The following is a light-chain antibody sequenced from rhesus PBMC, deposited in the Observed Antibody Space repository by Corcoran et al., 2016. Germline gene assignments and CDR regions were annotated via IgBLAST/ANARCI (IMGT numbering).Light chain of an antibody. CDR2: AAS. CDR1: ENVNNY. V-gene: IGKV1-74*01. Sequence: DIQMTQSPSSLSASVGDRVTITCRASENVNNYLHWYQQKPGKAPKLLIYAASTLQSGVPSRFSGRGSGTDYAFNISSRQPEDVATYYCQHSYGTPLTFGGGTKVEIK. CDR3: QHSYGTPLT. J-gene: IGKJ4*01.